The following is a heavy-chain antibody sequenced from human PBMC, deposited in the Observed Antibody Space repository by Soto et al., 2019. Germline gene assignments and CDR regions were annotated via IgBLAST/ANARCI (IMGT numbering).Heavy chain of an antibody. D-gene: IGHD1-20*01. V-gene: IGHV3-7*01. CDR1: EFTFDKYY. CDR2: IKPDGSEQ. Sequence: EVQLVESGGGLVQPGGSLRLSCAASEFTFDKYYMTWVRLAPGKGPEWVANIKPDGSEQYYVDSVKGRFTISRDNANNSLYLQMNSLRAEDTAVYFCARGNWNYYYGFDVWGQGTTVTVSS. CDR3: ARGNWNYYYGFDV. J-gene: IGHJ6*02.